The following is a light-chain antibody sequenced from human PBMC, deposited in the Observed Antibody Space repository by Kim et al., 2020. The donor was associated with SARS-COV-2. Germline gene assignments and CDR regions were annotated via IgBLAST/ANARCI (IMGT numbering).Light chain of an antibody. CDR1: QNINSH. J-gene: IGKJ3*01. CDR3: QQTYISPFT. V-gene: IGKV1-39*01. CDR2: AAS. Sequence: IQMTQSPSSLSASVGDRVTITCRTSQNINSHLHWYHQKPGRAPKLLIYAASTLQGGVPSRFSGSGSETDFTLTISSLQPEDFATYFCQQTYISPFTFGPGTKVDIK.